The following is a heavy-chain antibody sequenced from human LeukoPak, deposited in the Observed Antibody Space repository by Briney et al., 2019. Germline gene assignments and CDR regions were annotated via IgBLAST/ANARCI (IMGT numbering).Heavy chain of an antibody. CDR3: ARDKVPYYDSSGSHHQDGVFDY. D-gene: IGHD3-22*01. Sequence: ASVKVSCKASGYTFTSYGISWVRQAPGQGLEWMGWISAYNGNTNYAQKLQGRVTMTTDTSTSTAYMELRSLRSDDTAVYYCARDKVPYYDSSGSHHQDGVFDYWGQGTLVTVSS. CDR1: GYTFTSYG. CDR2: ISAYNGNT. V-gene: IGHV1-18*01. J-gene: IGHJ4*02.